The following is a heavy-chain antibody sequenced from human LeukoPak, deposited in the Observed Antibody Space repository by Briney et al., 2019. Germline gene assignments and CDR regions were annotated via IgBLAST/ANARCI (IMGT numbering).Heavy chain of an antibody. V-gene: IGHV4-39*01. CDR2: IYYSGST. D-gene: IGHD3-16*02. Sequence: SETLSLTCTVSGGSISSSSYYWGWIRQPPGKGLEWIGSIYYSGSTYYNPSLKSRVTISVDTSKNQFSLKLSSATAADTAVYYCASGMITFGGVIALGNPGAYAFDIWGQGTMVTVSS. J-gene: IGHJ3*02. CDR3: ASGMITFGGVIALGNPGAYAFDI. CDR1: GGSISSSSYY.